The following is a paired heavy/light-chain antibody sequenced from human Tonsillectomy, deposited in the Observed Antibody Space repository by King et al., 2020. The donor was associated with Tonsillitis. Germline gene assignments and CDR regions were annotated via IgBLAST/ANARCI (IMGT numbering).Heavy chain of an antibody. D-gene: IGHD6-13*01. CDR3: AASWGAAAGPGGGGWFDP. CDR1: GGTFSIYA. V-gene: IGHV1-69*01. Sequence: QVQLVQSGAEVKKPGSSVKVSCRASGGTFSIYAISWVRQAPGQGLEWMGGIIPIFGSAHYAQKLQGRVTVTADESTSTAYMELSSLRSDDTAVYYCAASWGAAAGPGGGGWFDPWGQGTLVTVSS. CDR2: IIPIFGSA. J-gene: IGHJ5*02.
Light chain of an antibody. J-gene: IGKJ4*01. CDR3: QQRSNWPPT. V-gene: IGKV3-11*01. CDR1: QSVSTY. CDR2: DAS. Sequence: EIVLTQSPATLSLSPGERATLSCRASQSVSTYLAWYQQKPGQAPRLLIYDASKRATGIPARFSGSGSGTDFTLSISSLEPEDFAVYYCQQRSNWPPTFGGGTKVEIK.